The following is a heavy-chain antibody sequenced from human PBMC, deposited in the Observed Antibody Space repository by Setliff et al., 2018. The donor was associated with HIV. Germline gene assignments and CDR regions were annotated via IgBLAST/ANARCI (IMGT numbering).Heavy chain of an antibody. Sequence: PGGSLRLSCIASGFTFSDYYMSWIRQAPGKGLEWISYISGTGETSYYADSVQGRFTIARDDTKNTVSLQMTNLVPGDTAMYYCAKGGYGGAYYVAGYWGQGTKVTVSS. CDR3: AKGGYGGAYYVAGY. D-gene: IGHD5-18*01. CDR2: ISGTGETS. J-gene: IGHJ4*02. CDR1: GFTFSDYY. V-gene: IGHV3-11*01.